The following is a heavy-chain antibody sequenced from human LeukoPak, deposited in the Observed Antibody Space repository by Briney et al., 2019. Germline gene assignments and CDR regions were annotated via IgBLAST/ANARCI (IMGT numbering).Heavy chain of an antibody. CDR2: INPNSGGT. CDR3: AREKAVAGAYYYYGMDV. V-gene: IGHV1-2*04. CDR1: GYTFTGYY. J-gene: IGHJ6*02. Sequence: GASVKVSCKASGYTFTGYYMHWVRQAPGQGLEWMGWINPNSGGTNYAQKFQGWVTMTRDTSISTAYMELSRLRSDDTAVYYCAREKAVAGAYYYYGMDVWGQGTTVTVSS. D-gene: IGHD6-19*01.